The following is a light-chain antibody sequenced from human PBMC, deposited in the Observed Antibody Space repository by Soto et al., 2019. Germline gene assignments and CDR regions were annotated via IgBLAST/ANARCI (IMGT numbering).Light chain of an antibody. CDR1: NSNIGSNT. J-gene: IGLJ3*02. Sequence: QPVLTQAPSASGTPGQRVTISCSGSNSNIGSNTVSWYQQFPGTAPKVLIYNNDQRPSGVPDRLSGSKSGTSASLAIGGLQSEDEADYYCAAWDGSLNGWVFGGGTQLTVL. CDR3: AAWDGSLNGWV. V-gene: IGLV1-44*01. CDR2: NND.